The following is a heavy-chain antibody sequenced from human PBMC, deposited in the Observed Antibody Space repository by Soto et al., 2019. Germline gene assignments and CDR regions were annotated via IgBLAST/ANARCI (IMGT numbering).Heavy chain of an antibody. CDR2: ISWNSGSI. CDR3: ATNLGRYYYYYYYMDV. D-gene: IGHD2-15*01. CDR1: GFTFDDYA. V-gene: IGHV3-9*01. J-gene: IGHJ6*03. Sequence: GGSLRLSCAASGFTFDDYAMHWVRQAPGKGLEWVSGISWNSGSIGYADSVKGRFTISRDNAKNSLYLQMNSLRAEDTALYYCATNLGRYYYYYYYMDVWGKGTTVTVSS.